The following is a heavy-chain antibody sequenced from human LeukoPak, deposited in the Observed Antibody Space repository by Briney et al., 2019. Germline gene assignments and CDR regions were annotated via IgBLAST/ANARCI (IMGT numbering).Heavy chain of an antibody. CDR3: ARRGLVAGIYDLVYGFDL. D-gene: IGHD3/OR15-3a*01. J-gene: IGHJ3*01. V-gene: IGHV1-8*01. Sequence: GASVKVSCKASGYTFTSYDINWVRQATGQGLEWMGWMNPNSGNTGYAQKFQGRVTMTRNTSISTAYMELSSLRSEDTAVYYCARRGLVAGIYDLVYGFDLWGQGTMVTVSS. CDR2: MNPNSGNT. CDR1: GYTFTSYD.